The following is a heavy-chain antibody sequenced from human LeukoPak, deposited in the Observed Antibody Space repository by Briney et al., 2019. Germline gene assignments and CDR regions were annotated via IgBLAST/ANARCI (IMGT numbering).Heavy chain of an antibody. CDR2: IYPGDSDT. CDR1: GYRFTNYW. J-gene: IGHJ6*02. V-gene: IGHV5-51*01. Sequence: GASLQISCKGSGYRFTNYWIGWVRQLPGKGLEWMGIIYPGDSDTRYSPSLQGQVTISADKSISTASLQWSSLRASDTAIYYCARRSNYYYGMGGWGQGTTVTVSS. CDR3: ARRSNYYYGMGG. D-gene: IGHD2-15*01.